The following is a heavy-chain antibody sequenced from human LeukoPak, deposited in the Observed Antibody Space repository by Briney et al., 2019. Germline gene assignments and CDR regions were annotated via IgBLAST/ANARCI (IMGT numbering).Heavy chain of an antibody. J-gene: IGHJ6*02. CDR1: GFTFRNYA. CDR3: AKVRQPYYYDSSGYSGMDV. Sequence: GGSLRLSCAASGFTFRNYAMSWVRQAPGKGLEWVSAISGSDGSTYFADSVKGRFTISRDNSKNTLYLQMNSLRAEDTAVYYCAKVRQPYYYDSSGYSGMDVWGQGTTVTVSS. V-gene: IGHV3-23*01. D-gene: IGHD3-22*01. CDR2: ISGSDGST.